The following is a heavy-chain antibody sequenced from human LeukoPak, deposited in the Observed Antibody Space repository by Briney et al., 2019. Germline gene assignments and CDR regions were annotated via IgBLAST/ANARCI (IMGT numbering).Heavy chain of an antibody. CDR1: GFTFSMYW. CDR3: ATHSDWRFDF. D-gene: IGHD6-19*01. CDR2: IKPDGSAV. Sequence: GGSLRLSCTDSGFTFSMYWMSWVRQAPGKGLEWLASIKPDGSAVIYVDSMKGRFTISRDNAKNSLYLQMNSLTVEDTAVYYCATHSDWRFDFWGQGTLVTVSS. V-gene: IGHV3-7*01. J-gene: IGHJ4*02.